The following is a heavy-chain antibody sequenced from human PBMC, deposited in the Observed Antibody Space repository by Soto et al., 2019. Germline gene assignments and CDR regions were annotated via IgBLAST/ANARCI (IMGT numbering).Heavy chain of an antibody. V-gene: IGHV4-4*02. D-gene: IGHD2-21*02. CDR3: ARVRFSVTTRACVDY. CDR2: VRPGGST. Sequence: VQLRESGPGLVEPSGTLSLTCAVSGDSMNSRDWWSWVRQSPGKGLEWIGEVRPGGSTNYNAALSNRVTSSVDESKNQFSLSLTSVTAADTAVYYCARVRFSVTTRACVDYWGQGTLVTVSS. J-gene: IGHJ4*02. CDR1: GDSMNSRDW.